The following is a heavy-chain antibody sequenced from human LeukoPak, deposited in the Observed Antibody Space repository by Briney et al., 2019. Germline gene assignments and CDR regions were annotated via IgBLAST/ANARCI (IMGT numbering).Heavy chain of an antibody. CDR1: GGSISSSSYY. Sequence: PLQTLSLTCTVSGGSISSSSYYWGWIRPPPGKGLEWVGSINDGGETYHNPSLKSRVTISVDTSKNQFSLKLSSVTAADTAVYYCASPSSSSSSYDYWGQGTLVTVSA. CDR3: ASPSSSSSSYDY. J-gene: IGHJ4*02. CDR2: INDGGET. D-gene: IGHD6-6*01. V-gene: IGHV4-39*01.